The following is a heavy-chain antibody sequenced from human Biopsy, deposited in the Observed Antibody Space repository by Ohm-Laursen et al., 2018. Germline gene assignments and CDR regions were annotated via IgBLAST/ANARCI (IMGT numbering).Heavy chain of an antibody. V-gene: IGHV3-23*01. J-gene: IGHJ5*02. Sequence: SLRLSCTASGFTYTTFAMSWVRQAPGKGPEWVSIISANGATSYYADSVKGRFTISRDNSKNTLYLQMNSVRADDTAIYYCAKGGSITIVGVVINNCFDPWGQGTRVTVSS. D-gene: IGHD3-3*01. CDR3: AKGGSITIVGVVINNCFDP. CDR2: ISANGATS. CDR1: GFTYTTFA.